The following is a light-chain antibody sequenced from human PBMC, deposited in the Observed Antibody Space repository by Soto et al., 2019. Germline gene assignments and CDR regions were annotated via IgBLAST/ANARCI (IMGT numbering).Light chain of an antibody. CDR3: QQYNNYFWA. Sequence: DIQMTQSPSTVSASVGARVTITCRASQNINTWLAWYQQKPGKAPKLLILKASSLESGVPSRFSGSGSGTEFTLTISSLQPDDLATYYCQQYNNYFWAFGQGTKVDIK. CDR2: KAS. V-gene: IGKV1-5*03. J-gene: IGKJ1*01. CDR1: QNINTW.